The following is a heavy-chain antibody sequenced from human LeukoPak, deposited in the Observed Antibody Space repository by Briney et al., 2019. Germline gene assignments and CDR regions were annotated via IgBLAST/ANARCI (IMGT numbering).Heavy chain of an antibody. CDR2: INPNSGGT. D-gene: IGHD3-16*01. V-gene: IGHV1-2*02. CDR1: GYTFTGYY. CDR3: ARENYDYVWGTD. J-gene: IGHJ4*02. Sequence: ASVKVSCKASGYTFTGYYMHWVRQAPGQGLEWMGWINPNSGGTNYAQKFQGRVTMTRDTSISTAYMELSRLRSDDTAVYYCARENYDYVWGTDWGQGTLVTVSS.